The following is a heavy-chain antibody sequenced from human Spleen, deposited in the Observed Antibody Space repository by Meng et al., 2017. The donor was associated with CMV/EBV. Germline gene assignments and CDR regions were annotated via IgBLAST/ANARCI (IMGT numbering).Heavy chain of an antibody. V-gene: IGHV3-43*01. CDR1: GFSFEEYT. D-gene: IGHD6-13*01. CDR3: ARAQRISSSWYYFDY. Sequence: GESLKISCAASGFSFEEYTMYWVRQAPGKGPEWVSLISWDGGTTLFADSVRGRFTISRDNSKNSLYLQMNSLRAEDTALYHCARAQRISSSWYYFDYWGQGTLVTVSS. CDR2: ISWDGGTT. J-gene: IGHJ4*02.